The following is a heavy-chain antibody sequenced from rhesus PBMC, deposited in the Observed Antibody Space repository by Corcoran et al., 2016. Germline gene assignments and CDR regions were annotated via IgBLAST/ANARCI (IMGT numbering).Heavy chain of an antibody. J-gene: IGHJ5-2*02. V-gene: IGHV4-147*01. D-gene: IGHD3S6*01. CDR2: IYGSSGST. CDR1: GGSISRNY. Sequence: QVQLQESGPGLVKPSETLSLTCAVSGGSISRNYWRWISQPPGKGLEWIGRIYGSSGSTSYNPSLTSRVTSSTDTSKNQFSLKLSSVTAADTAVYYCAMSHYEDDYGYYYTRELDVWGRGVLVTVSS. CDR3: AMSHYEDDYGYYYTRELDV.